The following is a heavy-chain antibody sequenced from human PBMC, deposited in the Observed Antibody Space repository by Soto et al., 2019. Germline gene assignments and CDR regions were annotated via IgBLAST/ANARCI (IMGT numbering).Heavy chain of an antibody. CDR1: GFTFSSYG. J-gene: IGHJ4*02. CDR2: IWYDGSNK. Sequence: GGSLRLSCAASGFTFSSYGMHWVRQAPGKGLEWVAVIWYDGSNKYYADSVKGRFTISRDNSKNTLYLQMNSLRAEDTAVYYCARDQGRGAGPLNYWGQGXLVTVYS. CDR3: ARDQGRGAGPLNY. D-gene: IGHD3-16*01. V-gene: IGHV3-33*01.